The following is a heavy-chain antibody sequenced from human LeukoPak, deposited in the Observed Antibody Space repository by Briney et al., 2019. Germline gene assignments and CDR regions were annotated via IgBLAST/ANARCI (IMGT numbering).Heavy chain of an antibody. D-gene: IGHD1-26*01. CDR2: ITSNGAYT. CDR3: ARVKMGATVSDYYYYYMDV. V-gene: IGHV3-64*02. Sequence: PGGSLRLSCAASGFTFSDYTIQWVRQAPGKRLQSVSAITSNGAYTHYADSVKGRFTISRDNSRNAVFLQMGGLRIEDMAVYYCARVKMGATVSDYYYYYMDVWGTGTTVTVSS. J-gene: IGHJ6*03. CDR1: GFTFSDYT.